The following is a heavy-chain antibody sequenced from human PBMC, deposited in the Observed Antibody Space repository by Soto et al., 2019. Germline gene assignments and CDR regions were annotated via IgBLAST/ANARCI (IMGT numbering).Heavy chain of an antibody. Sequence: QVPLVQSGAEVKKPGASVKVSCKASGYIFTNSGINWVRQAPGQGLEWMGWISAYNGDTKFAQTLQGRVTLTTDTSTSTAYMELRSLRSDDTAVYYCATDGGKDWGQGALVTVSS. J-gene: IGHJ4*02. D-gene: IGHD3-16*01. CDR2: ISAYNGDT. V-gene: IGHV1-18*01. CDR1: GYIFTNSG. CDR3: ATDGGKD.